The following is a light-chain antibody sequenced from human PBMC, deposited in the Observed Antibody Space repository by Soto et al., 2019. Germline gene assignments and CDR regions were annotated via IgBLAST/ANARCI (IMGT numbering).Light chain of an antibody. Sequence: QSVLTQPASVSGSPGQSITISCTGTSSDVGSYNHVSWYQQHPGKAPKLMIYEGSKRPSGVSNRFSGSKSGNTASLTISGLQAEDDADYYCCSYAGSKVFGGGTKLTAL. CDR3: CSYAGSKV. CDR1: SSDVGSYNH. J-gene: IGLJ3*02. CDR2: EGS. V-gene: IGLV2-23*01.